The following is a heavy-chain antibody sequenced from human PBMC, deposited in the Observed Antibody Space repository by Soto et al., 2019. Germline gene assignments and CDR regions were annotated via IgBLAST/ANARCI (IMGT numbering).Heavy chain of an antibody. J-gene: IGHJ6*02. V-gene: IGHV1-18*01. CDR3: ARVSRSSSWQGPPPPGEDYYYYGMDV. CDR1: GYTFTNFG. D-gene: IGHD6-13*01. Sequence: ASVKVSCKASGYTFTNFGISWVRQAPGQGLEWMGWISAYNGDTNYAQKFQGRVTITADESTSTAYMELSSLRSEDTAVYYCARVSRSSSWQGPPPPGEDYYYYGMDVWGQGTTVTVSS. CDR2: ISAYNGDT.